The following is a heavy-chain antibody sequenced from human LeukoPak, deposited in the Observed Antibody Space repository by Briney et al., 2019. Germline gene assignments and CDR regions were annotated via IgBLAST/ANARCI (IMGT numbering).Heavy chain of an antibody. CDR1: GYSFTTYW. D-gene: IGHD6-19*01. CDR3: ATGIKVAGTGMDV. V-gene: IGHV5-51*01. J-gene: IGHJ6*02. Sequence: GESLQISCQGSGYSFTTYWIGWVRQLPGKGLEWMGTVYPGDSDSRYSQSFQGQVIISADKSINTAYLQWKSLKASDTATYYCATGIKVAGTGMDVWGQGTTVTVSS. CDR2: VYPGDSDS.